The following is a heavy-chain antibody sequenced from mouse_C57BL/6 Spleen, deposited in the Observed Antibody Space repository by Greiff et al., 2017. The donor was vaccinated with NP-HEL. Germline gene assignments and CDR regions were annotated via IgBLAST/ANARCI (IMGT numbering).Heavy chain of an antibody. Sequence: QVQLQQPGAELVKPGASVKLSCKASGYTFTSYWMPWVKQRPGQGLEWIGMIHPNSGSTNYNEKFKSKATLTVDKSSSTAYMQLSSLTSEDSAVYYCARSWGYYGSSYAFAYWGQGTLVTVSA. CDR2: IHPNSGST. CDR1: GYTFTSYW. J-gene: IGHJ3*01. D-gene: IGHD1-1*01. CDR3: ARSWGYYGSSYAFAY. V-gene: IGHV1-64*01.